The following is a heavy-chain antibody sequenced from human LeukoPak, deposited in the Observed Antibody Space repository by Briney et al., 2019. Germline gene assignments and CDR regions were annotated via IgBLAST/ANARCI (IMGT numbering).Heavy chain of an antibody. CDR1: GASFSSDSYY. D-gene: IGHD3-10*01. CDR2: WYYGGST. J-gene: IGHJ6*03. V-gene: IGHV4-39*07. Sequence: SETLSLTCSVSGASFSSDSYYWVWIRQPPGKGLEWIGSWYYGGSTPYNPSLKSRVTVSVDTSKSQFSLKLSSVTAADTAVYYCARTTMVRGTYYMDVWGKGTTVTVSS. CDR3: ARTTMVRGTYYMDV.